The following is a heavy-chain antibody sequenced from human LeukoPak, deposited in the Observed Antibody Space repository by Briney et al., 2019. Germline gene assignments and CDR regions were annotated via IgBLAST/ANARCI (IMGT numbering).Heavy chain of an antibody. Sequence: ASVTVSFKASGGTFSSYAISWVRQAPGQGLEWMGRIIPILGIANYAQKFQGRVTITADKSTSTAYMELSSLRSEDTAVYYCARGVGLGPADYWGQGTLVTVSS. CDR1: GGTFSSYA. V-gene: IGHV1-69*04. D-gene: IGHD2-15*01. J-gene: IGHJ4*02. CDR3: ARGVGLGPADY. CDR2: IIPILGIA.